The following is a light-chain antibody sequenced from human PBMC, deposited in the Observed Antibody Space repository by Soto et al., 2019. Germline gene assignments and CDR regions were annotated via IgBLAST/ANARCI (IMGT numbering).Light chain of an antibody. Sequence: QSVLTQPASVSGSPGQSITISCTGTNSDVGGYTYVSWYQQHPGKAPKLMIYDVSNRPSGVSNRFSGSKSGNTASPTISGLQADDEADYYCSSYTSSSTPYVFGTGTKLTVL. J-gene: IGLJ1*01. CDR3: SSYTSSSTPYV. CDR1: NSDVGGYTY. CDR2: DVS. V-gene: IGLV2-14*03.